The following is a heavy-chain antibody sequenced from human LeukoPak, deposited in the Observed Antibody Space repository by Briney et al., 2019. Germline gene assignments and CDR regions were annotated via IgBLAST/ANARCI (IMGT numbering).Heavy chain of an antibody. CDR1: GGSISSSTYY. V-gene: IGHV4-39*07. CDR3: ATVGGSSGYHDAFDI. Sequence: SETLSLTCTVSGGSISSSTYYWGWIRQPPGKGLEWIGSIYYSGSTNYNPSLKSRVTISVDTSKNQFSLKLSSVTAADTAVYYCATVGGSSGYHDAFDIWGQGTMVTVSS. J-gene: IGHJ3*02. D-gene: IGHD3-22*01. CDR2: IYYSGST.